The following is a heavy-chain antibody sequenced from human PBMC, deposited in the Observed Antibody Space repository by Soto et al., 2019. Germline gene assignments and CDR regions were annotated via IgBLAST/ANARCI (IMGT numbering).Heavy chain of an antibody. J-gene: IGHJ6*02. V-gene: IGHV1-2*04. CDR1: GYSFTDYH. Sequence: ASVKVSCKASGYSFTDYHIHWVRQAPGQGLEWLGRINPKSGGTSTAQKFQGWVTMTTDTSISTASMEMTRLTSDDTAIHYCARGDSTDCSNGVCSFFYNHDMDVWGQGTTVTVSS. CDR3: ARGDSTDCSNGVCSFFYNHDMDV. CDR2: INPKSGGT. D-gene: IGHD2-8*01.